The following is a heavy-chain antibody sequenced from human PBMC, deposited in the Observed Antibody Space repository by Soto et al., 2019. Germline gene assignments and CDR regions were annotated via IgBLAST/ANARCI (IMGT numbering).Heavy chain of an antibody. D-gene: IGHD3-22*01. CDR3: ASAQRSGYLFDY. Sequence: QLQLQESGPGLVKPSQTLSLTCTVSGGSISSGGYYWSWIRQHPGKGLEWIGYIYYSGSTYYNPSLKSRVTISVDTFKNQFSLKLSSETAADTAVYYCASAQRSGYLFDYWGQGTLVTVSS. CDR2: IYYSGST. J-gene: IGHJ4*02. CDR1: GGSISSGGYY. V-gene: IGHV4-31*03.